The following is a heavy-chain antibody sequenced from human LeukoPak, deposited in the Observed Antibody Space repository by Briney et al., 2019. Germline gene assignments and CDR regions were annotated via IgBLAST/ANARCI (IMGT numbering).Heavy chain of an antibody. CDR1: GGTFSSYA. V-gene: IGHV1-69*05. CDR2: IIPIFGTA. Sequence: SVKVSCKASGGTFSSYAISWVRQAPGHGLEWMGRIIPIFGTANYAQKFQGRVTITTDESTSTAYMELSSLRSEDTAVYYCARQDIGGVMVPSFDYWGQGTLVTVSS. J-gene: IGHJ4*02. CDR3: ARQDIGGVMVPSFDY. D-gene: IGHD3-16*02.